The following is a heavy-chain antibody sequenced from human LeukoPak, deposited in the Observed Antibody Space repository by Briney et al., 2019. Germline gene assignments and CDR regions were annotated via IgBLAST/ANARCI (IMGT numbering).Heavy chain of an antibody. D-gene: IGHD3-9*01. V-gene: IGHV4-39*07. J-gene: IGHJ5*02. CDR2: IYPTGST. Sequence: SETLSLTCTVSGGSMTNSYYYWGWVRQPPGKGLEWIGRIYPTGSTNYNPSLKSRVTISVDTSKNQFSLKLSSVTAADTAVYYCARVTVDWLFHFFDPWGQGTLVTVSS. CDR1: GGSMTNSYYY. CDR3: ARVTVDWLFHFFDP.